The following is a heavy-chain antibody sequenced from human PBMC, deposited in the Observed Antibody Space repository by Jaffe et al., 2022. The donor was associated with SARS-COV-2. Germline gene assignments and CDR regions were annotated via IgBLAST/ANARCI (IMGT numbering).Heavy chain of an antibody. Sequence: QVQLVESGGGVVQPGRSLRLSCAASGFTFSSYGMHWVRQAPGKGLEWVAVISYDGSNKYYADSVKGRFTISRDNSKNTLYLQMNSLRAEDTAVYYCAKDRSYGWELPVTWGQGTMVTVSS. D-gene: IGHD1-26*01. V-gene: IGHV3-30*18. CDR1: GFTFSSYG. CDR2: ISYDGSNK. CDR3: AKDRSYGWELPVT. J-gene: IGHJ3*01.